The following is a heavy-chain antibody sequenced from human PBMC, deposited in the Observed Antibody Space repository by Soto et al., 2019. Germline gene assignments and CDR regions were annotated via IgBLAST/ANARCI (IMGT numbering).Heavy chain of an antibody. D-gene: IGHD3-22*01. CDR1: GFTLSSYS. Sequence: EVQLVESGGGLVKPGGSLRLSCAASGFTLSSYSMNWVRQAPGKGLEWVSSISSSSSYIYYADSVKGRFTISRDNAKNSLYLQMNSLRAEDTAVYYCARGGGYYYDSSGYHPGYWGQGTLVTVSS. CDR2: ISSSSSYI. J-gene: IGHJ4*02. V-gene: IGHV3-21*01. CDR3: ARGGGYYYDSSGYHPGY.